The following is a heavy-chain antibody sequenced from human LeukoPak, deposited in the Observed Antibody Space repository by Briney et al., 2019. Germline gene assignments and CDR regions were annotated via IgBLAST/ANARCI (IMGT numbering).Heavy chain of an antibody. Sequence: GGSLRLSCAASGFTFSSYWMHWVRQGPGKGLVRVSRIYSDGSRTTYADSVKGRFTISGDNSKNTLYLQMNSLRAEDTAMYYCAKVSLNMVNDAFDIWGQGTMVSVSS. D-gene: IGHD4/OR15-4a*01. CDR2: IYSDGSRT. CDR1: GFTFSSYW. J-gene: IGHJ3*02. V-gene: IGHV3-74*01. CDR3: AKVSLNMVNDAFDI.